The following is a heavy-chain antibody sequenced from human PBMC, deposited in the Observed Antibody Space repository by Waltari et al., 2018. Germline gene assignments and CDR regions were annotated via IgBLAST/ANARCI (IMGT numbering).Heavy chain of an antibody. CDR2: INHSVRT. J-gene: IGHJ3*02. D-gene: IGHD6-13*01. V-gene: IGHV4-34*01. Sequence: QVQLQQWGAGLLKPSETLSLTCAVYGGSFSGYYWSWIRQPPGKGLEWIGEINHSVRTNYNPSLKRRVTISLDTSTNQFSLKLSSVTAADTAVYYCARAVAAAGDNLRPDAFDIWGQGTMVTVSS. CDR1: GGSFSGYY. CDR3: ARAVAAAGDNLRPDAFDI.